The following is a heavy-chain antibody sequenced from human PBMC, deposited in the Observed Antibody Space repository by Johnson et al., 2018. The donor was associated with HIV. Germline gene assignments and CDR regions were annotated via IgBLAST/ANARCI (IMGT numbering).Heavy chain of an antibody. J-gene: IGHJ3*02. V-gene: IGHV3-30-3*01. D-gene: IGHD6-13*01. CDR2: ISYDGSNK. Sequence: QVQLVESGGGVVQPGRSLRLSCAASGLTFSSYAMYCVRQAPGKGLEWVAVISYDGSNKYYADSVKGRFTISRDNSKNTLYLQMNSLRAEDTAVYYCARGGYSTILDAFDIWGQGTMVTVSS. CDR1: GLTFSSYA. CDR3: ARGGYSTILDAFDI.